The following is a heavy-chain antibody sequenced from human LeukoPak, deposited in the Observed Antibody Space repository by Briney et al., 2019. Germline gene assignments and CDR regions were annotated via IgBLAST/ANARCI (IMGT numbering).Heavy chain of an antibody. Sequence: QPGGSLRLSCAASGFTFSSYGMHWVRQAPGKGLEWVAFIRYDGSNKYYADSVKGRFTISRDNSKNTLYLQMNSLRAEDTAVYYCAIQQLVLFDYWGQGTLVTVSS. CDR3: AIQQLVLFDY. V-gene: IGHV3-30*02. J-gene: IGHJ4*02. CDR2: IRYDGSNK. D-gene: IGHD6-13*01. CDR1: GFTFSSYG.